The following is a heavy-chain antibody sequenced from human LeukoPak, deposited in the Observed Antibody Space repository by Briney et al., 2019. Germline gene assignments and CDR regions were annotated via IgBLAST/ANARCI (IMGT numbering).Heavy chain of an antibody. D-gene: IGHD3-22*01. CDR2: FDLEDGET. J-gene: IGHJ3*02. CDR3: ATDLGVVITTTIIVIHSGAFDI. Sequence: ASVKVSCKISGYTLTELSMHWVRQAPGKGLEWMGGFDLEDGETIYAQKFQGRVTMTEDTSTDTAYMELSSLRSEDTAVYYCATDLGVVITTTIIVIHSGAFDIWGQGTMVTVSS. V-gene: IGHV1-24*01. CDR1: GYTLTELS.